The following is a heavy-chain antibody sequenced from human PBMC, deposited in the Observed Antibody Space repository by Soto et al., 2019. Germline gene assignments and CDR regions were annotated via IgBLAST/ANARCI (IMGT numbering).Heavy chain of an antibody. D-gene: IGHD3-10*01. CDR2: IYSDGTT. J-gene: IGHJ6*02. V-gene: IGHV3-53*01. CDR1: GFTVSRNY. CDR3: ARDQFYGSASSNKRYSYFYGMDV. Sequence: GGSLRLCCAASGFTVSRNYMSWVRQAPGKGLEWVSYIYSDGTTYYADSVKGRFTISRDNSNNTLYLHMNSLRVEDTAAYYCARDQFYGSASSNKRYSYFYGMDVWGQGTTVNV.